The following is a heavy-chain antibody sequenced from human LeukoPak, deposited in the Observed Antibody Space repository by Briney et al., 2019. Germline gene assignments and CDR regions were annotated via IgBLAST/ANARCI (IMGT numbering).Heavy chain of an antibody. CDR2: LNWNSAAT. CDR1: GFTFDDFA. CDR3: AKDTHVAVTGTFDS. D-gene: IGHD6-19*01. Sequence: PGGFLRLSCAASGFTFDDFAMHWVRQAPGKGLEWVSGLNWNSAATGYADSVKGRFTISRDNANNSLYLQMNSLGPEDTAFYYCAKDTHVAVTGTFDSWGQGTLVTVSS. V-gene: IGHV3-9*01. J-gene: IGHJ4*02.